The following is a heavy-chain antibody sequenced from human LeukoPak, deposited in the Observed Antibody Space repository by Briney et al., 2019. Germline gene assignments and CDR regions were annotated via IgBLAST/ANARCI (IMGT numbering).Heavy chain of an antibody. V-gene: IGHV4-61*01. J-gene: IGHJ3*02. D-gene: IGHD3-22*01. CDR2: IYYSGST. CDR1: GGSVSSGSYY. Sequence: SETLSLTCTVSGGSVSSGSYYWSWIRQPPGKGLEWIGYIYYSGSTNYNPSLKSRVTIPVDTSKNQFSLKLSSVTAADTAVYYCARDRSRNLDYYDSSGSEAFDIWGQGTMVTVSS. CDR3: ARDRSRNLDYYDSSGSEAFDI.